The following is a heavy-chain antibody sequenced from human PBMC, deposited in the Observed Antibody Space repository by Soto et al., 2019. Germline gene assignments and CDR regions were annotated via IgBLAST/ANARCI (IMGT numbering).Heavy chain of an antibody. J-gene: IGHJ6*02. CDR1: GGSISSSSYY. CDR3: ATRGGAYCGGDCYYYYYYGMDV. V-gene: IGHV4-39*01. Sequence: PSETLSLTCTVSGGSISSSSYYWGWIRQPPGKGLEWTGSIYYSGSTYYNPSLKSRVTISVDTSKNQFSLKLSSVTAADTAVYYCATRGGAYCGGDCYYYYYYGMDVWGQGTTVTVSS. CDR2: IYYSGST. D-gene: IGHD2-21*02.